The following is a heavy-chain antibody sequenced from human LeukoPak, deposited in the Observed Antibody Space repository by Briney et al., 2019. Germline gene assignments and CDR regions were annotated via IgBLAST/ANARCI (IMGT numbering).Heavy chain of an antibody. CDR3: AKSRWRISSGWSDSRKYGMDV. Sequence: ASVKVSCKASGYTFTGYYMHWVRQAPGQGLEWMGWINPNSGGTNYAQKFQGRVTMTRDTSISTAYMELSRLRSDDTAVYYCAKSRWRISSGWSDSRKYGMDVWGQGTTVTVSS. D-gene: IGHD6-19*01. J-gene: IGHJ6*02. CDR2: INPNSGGT. CDR1: GYTFTGYY. V-gene: IGHV1-2*02.